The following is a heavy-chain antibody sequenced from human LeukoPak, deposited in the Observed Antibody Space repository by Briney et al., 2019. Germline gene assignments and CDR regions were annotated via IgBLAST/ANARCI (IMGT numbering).Heavy chain of an antibody. Sequence: PSETLSLTCTVSGGSINTTSYYWAWIRQPPGKGLEWIGSIYYAGSTYYNPSLKSRVTISVDTSKNQFSLKVNSVTAADTAVYYCANLDTGLVIPIDYWGQGTLVTVSS. J-gene: IGHJ4*02. D-gene: IGHD5-18*01. CDR2: IYYAGST. V-gene: IGHV4-39*01. CDR3: ANLDTGLVIPIDY. CDR1: GGSINTTSYY.